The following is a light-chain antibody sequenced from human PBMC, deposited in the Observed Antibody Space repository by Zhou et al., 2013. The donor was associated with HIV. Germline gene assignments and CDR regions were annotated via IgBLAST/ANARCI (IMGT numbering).Light chain of an antibody. CDR3: QQYNTYPIT. J-gene: IGKJ5*01. Sequence: AVHITQSPASLSASTGDRVTITCRASQDVGTYLAWYQQKPGEAPKVLIYGASTLHTGVPSRFSGSGSGTNFSLTISCLQSDDYGTYYCQQYNTYPITFGQGTRLDI. V-gene: IGKV1-8*01. CDR1: QDVGTY. CDR2: GAS.